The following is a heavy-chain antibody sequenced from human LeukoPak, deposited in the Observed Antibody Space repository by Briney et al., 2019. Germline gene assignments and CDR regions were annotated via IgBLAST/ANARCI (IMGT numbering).Heavy chain of an antibody. CDR1: GYTFTGYY. V-gene: IGHV1-2*02. J-gene: IGHJ4*02. Sequence: AASVKVSCKASGYTFTGYYMHWVRQAPGQGLEWMGWINPNSGGTNYAQKFQGRVTMTRDTSISTAYMELSRLRSDDTAVYYCPRDPYCSSTSCYELNYWGQGTLVTVSS. CDR3: PRDPYCSSTSCYELNY. D-gene: IGHD2-2*01. CDR2: INPNSGGT.